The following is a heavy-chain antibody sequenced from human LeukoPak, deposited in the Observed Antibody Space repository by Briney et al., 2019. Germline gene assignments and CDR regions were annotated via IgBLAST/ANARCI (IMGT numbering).Heavy chain of an antibody. Sequence: SVKVSCKASGGTFSSYAISWVRQAPGQGLEWMGGIIPIFGTANYAQKFQGRVTITADESTSTAYMELSSLRSEDTAVYYCARGTGYCSSTSCYTFDYWGREPWSPSPQ. CDR1: GGTFSSYA. V-gene: IGHV1-69*13. CDR3: ARGTGYCSSTSCYTFDY. CDR2: IIPIFGTA. D-gene: IGHD2-2*02. J-gene: IGHJ4*02.